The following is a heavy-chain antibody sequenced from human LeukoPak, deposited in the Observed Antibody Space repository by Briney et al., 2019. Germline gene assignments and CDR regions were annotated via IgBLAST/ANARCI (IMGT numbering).Heavy chain of an antibody. J-gene: IGHJ4*02. CDR1: GFTFCSNG. CDR2: ISYDGNDK. Sequence: GGSLRLSCAASGFTFCSNGMHWVRQAPGKGLEWVAVISYDGNDKFYADSVKGRFTISRDNSKNTLYLQMNSLRAEETAVYYCAKDWGHCSSARCYHFDYWGQGTLVTVSS. D-gene: IGHD2-2*01. CDR3: AKDWGHCSSARCYHFDY. V-gene: IGHV3-30*18.